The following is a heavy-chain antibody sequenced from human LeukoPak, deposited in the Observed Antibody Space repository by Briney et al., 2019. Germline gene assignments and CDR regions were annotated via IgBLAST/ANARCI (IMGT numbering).Heavy chain of an antibody. Sequence: SETLSLTCTVSGGSISSYYWSWIRQPAGKGLEWIGRIYTSGSTNYNPSLKSRVTMSVDTSKNQFSLKLSSVTAADTAVYYCAGGGGYYIFPGYYRDFFDVGGQGTMLTLS. CDR1: GGSISSYY. D-gene: IGHD3-9*01. CDR3: AGGGGYYIFPGYYRDFFDV. CDR2: IYTSGST. J-gene: IGHJ3*01. V-gene: IGHV4-4*07.